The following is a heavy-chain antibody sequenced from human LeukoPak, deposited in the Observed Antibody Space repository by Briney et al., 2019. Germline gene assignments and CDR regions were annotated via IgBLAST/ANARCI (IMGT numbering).Heavy chain of an antibody. J-gene: IGHJ2*01. D-gene: IGHD5-18*01. Sequence: SETLSPTCAVYGGSFSGYYWSWIRQPPGKGLEWIGEINHSGSTNYNPSLKSRVTISVDTSKNQFSLKLSSVTAADTAVYYCARGPYRKYSYGYRPWYFDLWGRGTLVTVSS. CDR1: GGSFSGYY. V-gene: IGHV4-34*01. CDR3: ARGPYRKYSYGYRPWYFDL. CDR2: INHSGST.